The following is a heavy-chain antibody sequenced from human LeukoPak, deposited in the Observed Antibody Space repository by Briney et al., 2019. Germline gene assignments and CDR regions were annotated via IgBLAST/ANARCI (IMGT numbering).Heavy chain of an antibody. D-gene: IGHD4-17*01. Sequence: GGSLRLSCAASGFTVSSNYMSWVRQAPGKGLEWVSVIYSGGSTYYADSVKGRFTISRDNSKNTLYLQMNSLRAEDTAVYYCARDPGPLYGDYGYWGQGTLVTVSS. J-gene: IGHJ4*02. CDR2: IYSGGST. V-gene: IGHV3-66*01. CDR1: GFTVSSNY. CDR3: ARDPGPLYGDYGY.